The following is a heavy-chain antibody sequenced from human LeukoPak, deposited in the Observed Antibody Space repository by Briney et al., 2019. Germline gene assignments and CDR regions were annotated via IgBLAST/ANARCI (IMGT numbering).Heavy chain of an antibody. Sequence: ALVKVSCKASGYTFTSYGISWVRQAPGQGLEWMGWISAYNGNTNYAQKLQGRVTMTTDTSTSTAYMELRSLRSDDTAVYYCAKGSYYDSSGYYYTDYWGQGTLVTVSS. CDR1: GYTFTSYG. D-gene: IGHD3-22*01. CDR3: AKGSYYDSSGYYYTDY. V-gene: IGHV1-18*01. CDR2: ISAYNGNT. J-gene: IGHJ4*02.